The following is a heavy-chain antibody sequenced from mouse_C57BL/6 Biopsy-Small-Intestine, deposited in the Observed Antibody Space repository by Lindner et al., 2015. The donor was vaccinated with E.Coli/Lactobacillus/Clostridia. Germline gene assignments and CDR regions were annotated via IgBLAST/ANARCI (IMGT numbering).Heavy chain of an antibody. Sequence: SVKVSCKTSGGTFISYAINWVRQAPGQGLEWMGGIIPMSGTTNSANYPQKFHGRVTIIADESTNTVYMELSSLRSEDTAVYYCARADWRYDFWTGSYPGGDHYYGMDVWGQGTTVTVSS. CDR1: GGTFISYA. CDR3: ARADWRYDFWTGSYPGGDHYYGMDV. J-gene: IGHJ1*01. CDR2: IIPMSGTTNSA. D-gene: IGHD1-1*01. V-gene: IGHV1-81*01.